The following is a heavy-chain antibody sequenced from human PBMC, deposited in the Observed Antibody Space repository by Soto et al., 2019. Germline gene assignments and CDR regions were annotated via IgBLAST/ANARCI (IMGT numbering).Heavy chain of an antibody. Sequence: QVQLQESGPGLVKPSDTLSLTCAVPGYSISSSNWWGWIRQPPGKGLEWIGYIYYSGTTYYNPSLKRRVTMSVDTSKNQFSLKLTSVTAVDTAVYYCARREIQGPIDYWGQGTLVTVSS. V-gene: IGHV4-28*01. CDR1: GYSISSSNW. J-gene: IGHJ4*02. D-gene: IGHD1-26*01. CDR2: IYYSGTT. CDR3: ARREIQGPIDY.